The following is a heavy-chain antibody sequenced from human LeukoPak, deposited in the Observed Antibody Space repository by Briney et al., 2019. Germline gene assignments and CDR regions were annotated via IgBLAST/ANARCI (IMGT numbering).Heavy chain of an antibody. J-gene: IGHJ4*02. CDR3: ATDRYYDYVWGSYRPLDY. CDR2: FDPEDGET. Sequence: GASVKVSCKVSGYTLTELSMHWVRQAPGKGREWMGGFDPEDGETIYAQKFQGRVTMTEDTSTDTAYMELSSLRSEDTAVYYCATDRYYDYVWGSYRPLDYWGQGTLVTVSS. V-gene: IGHV1-24*01. CDR1: GYTLTELS. D-gene: IGHD3-16*02.